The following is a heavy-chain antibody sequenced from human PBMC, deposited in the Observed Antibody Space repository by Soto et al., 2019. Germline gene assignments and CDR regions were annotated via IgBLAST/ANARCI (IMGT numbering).Heavy chain of an antibody. CDR2: ISGTAESI. CDR3: AKLPIIRGNALDL. Sequence: GGSRLSCAASGFSLRSYAVTWVRQVPGKGLEWVSVISGTAESIYYVDSVKGRFTISRDNSRNTVYLKMNFLRVEDTALYYCAKLPIIRGNALDLWGQGTMVTVSS. V-gene: IGHV3-23*01. D-gene: IGHD3-10*01. CDR1: GFSLRSYA. J-gene: IGHJ3*01.